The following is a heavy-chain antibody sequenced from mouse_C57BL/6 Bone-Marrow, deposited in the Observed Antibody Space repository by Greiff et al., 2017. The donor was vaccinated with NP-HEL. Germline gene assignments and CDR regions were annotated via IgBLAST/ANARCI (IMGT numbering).Heavy chain of an antibody. CDR3: ARIDGNYYAMDY. CDR1: GYTFTSYW. J-gene: IGHJ4*01. D-gene: IGHD2-1*01. Sequence: VQLQQPGAELVRPGSSVKLSCKASGYTFTSYWMHWVKQRPVQGLEWIGNIDPSDSETHYNQKFKDKATLTVDKSSSTAYMQLSSLTSEDSAVYDCARIDGNYYAMDYWGQGTSVTVSS. CDR2: IDPSDSET. V-gene: IGHV1-52*01.